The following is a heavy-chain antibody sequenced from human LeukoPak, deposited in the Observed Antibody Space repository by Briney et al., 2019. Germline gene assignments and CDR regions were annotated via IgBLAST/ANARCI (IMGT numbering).Heavy chain of an antibody. Sequence: KPGGSLRLSCAASGFTFSDYYMSWIRQAPGKGLEWVSYISSSDTYTNYADSVKGRFTISRDNAKNSLYLQMNSLRAEDTAVYYCARGSKITIFGVVTAYYFDYWGQGTLVTVSS. CDR2: ISSSDTYT. J-gene: IGHJ4*02. V-gene: IGHV3-11*06. CDR1: GFTFSDYY. CDR3: ARGSKITIFGVVTAYYFDY. D-gene: IGHD3-3*01.